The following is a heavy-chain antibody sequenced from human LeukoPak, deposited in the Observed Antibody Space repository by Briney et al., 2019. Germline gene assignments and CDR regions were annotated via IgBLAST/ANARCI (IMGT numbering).Heavy chain of an antibody. CDR1: GYTFTSYG. V-gene: IGHV1-18*01. J-gene: IGHJ6*02. CDR2: ISAYNGNT. Sequence: ASVKVSCQASGYTFTSYGISWVRQAPGQGLEWMGWISAYNGNTNYAQKLQGRVTMTTDTSTSTAYMELRSLRSDDTAVYYCARDYLNHYYYYGMDVWGQGTTVTVSS. CDR3: ARDYLNHYYYYGMDV.